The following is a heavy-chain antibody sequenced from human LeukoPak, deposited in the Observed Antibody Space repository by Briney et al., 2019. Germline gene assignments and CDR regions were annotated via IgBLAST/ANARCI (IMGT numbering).Heavy chain of an antibody. CDR2: LSWNSGSR. V-gene: IGHV3-9*01. CDR3: AKAYGSGSSASIDY. J-gene: IGHJ4*02. Sequence: GSSPRLSCAASGFTLDDYAMHWVRQAPGQGLECVSGLSWNSGSRGYADSVKGRFTISRDNAKNSLYLQMNSLRAEDTALYYCAKAYGSGSSASIDYWGQGTLVTVSS. CDR1: GFTLDDYA. D-gene: IGHD3-10*01.